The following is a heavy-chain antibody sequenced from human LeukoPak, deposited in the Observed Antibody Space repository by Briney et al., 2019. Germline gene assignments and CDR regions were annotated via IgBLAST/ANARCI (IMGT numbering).Heavy chain of an antibody. CDR2: ISSSSSYI. D-gene: IGHD6-19*01. Sequence: PGGSLRLSCAASGFTFSSYSMNWVRQAPGKGLEWVSSISSSSSYIYYADSVKGRFTISRDNAKNSLYLQMNSPRAEDTAVYYCARGETSIAVAGEIDYWGQGTLVTVSS. CDR3: ARGETSIAVAGEIDY. J-gene: IGHJ4*02. V-gene: IGHV3-21*01. CDR1: GFTFSSYS.